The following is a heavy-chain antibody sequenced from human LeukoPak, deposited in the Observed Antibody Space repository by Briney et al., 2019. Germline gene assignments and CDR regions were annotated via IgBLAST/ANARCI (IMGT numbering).Heavy chain of an antibody. V-gene: IGHV3-64D*09. Sequence: PGGSLRLSCSASGFTFSSYAMHWVRQAPGKGLEYVSAISSNGGSTYYADSVKGRFTISRDNSKNTLYLQMSSLRAEDTAVYYCVKWSVYIAVAGAFDYWGQGTLVTVSS. CDR3: VKWSVYIAVAGAFDY. D-gene: IGHD6-19*01. CDR2: ISSNGGST. J-gene: IGHJ4*02. CDR1: GFTFSSYA.